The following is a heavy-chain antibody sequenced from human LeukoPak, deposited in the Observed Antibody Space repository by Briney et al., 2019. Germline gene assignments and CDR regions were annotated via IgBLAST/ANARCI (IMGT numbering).Heavy chain of an antibody. D-gene: IGHD2-2*02. CDR2: INSDGSST. J-gene: IGHJ4*02. CDR3: ARGDIVVVPAAIVDY. CDR1: GFTFSSYW. V-gene: IGHV3-74*01. Sequence: GGSLRLSCAASGFTFSSYWMHWVRQAPGKGLVWVSRINSDGSSTSYADSVKGRFTISRDNAKNTLYLQMNSLRAEDTAVYYCARGDIVVVPAAIVDYWGQGTLVTVSS.